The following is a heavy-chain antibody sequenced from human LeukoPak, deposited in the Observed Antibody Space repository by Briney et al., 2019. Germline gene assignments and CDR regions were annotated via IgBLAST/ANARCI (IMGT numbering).Heavy chain of an antibody. CDR1: GFTFSSYA. V-gene: IGHV3-23*01. J-gene: IGHJ4*02. CDR2: ISGSGGST. Sequence: GGSLRLSCAASGFTFSSYAMSWVRQAPGKGLEWVSAISGSGGSTYYADSVKGRFTISRDNSKNTLYLQMNSLRAEDTAVYYCARVSDYDILTGYSLGYWGQGTLVTVSS. D-gene: IGHD3-9*01. CDR3: ARVSDYDILTGYSLGY.